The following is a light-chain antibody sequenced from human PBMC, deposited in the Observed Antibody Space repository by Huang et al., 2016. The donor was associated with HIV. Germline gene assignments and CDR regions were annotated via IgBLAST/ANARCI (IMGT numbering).Light chain of an antibody. CDR3: QHYGGHRET. V-gene: IGKV3-20*01. CDR1: ESFSSVF. CDR2: STS. Sequence: EIVLTQSPDTLSLSTGERATLSCSASESFSSVFLAWYQQKPGQAPRLLIHSTSTRATGVPDRFRGSGSGTDFTLTISRLEPEDVAVYYCQHYGGHRETFGQGTKLEI. J-gene: IGKJ2*01.